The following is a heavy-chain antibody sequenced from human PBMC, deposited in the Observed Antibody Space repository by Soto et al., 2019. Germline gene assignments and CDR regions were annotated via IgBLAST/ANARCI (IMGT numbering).Heavy chain of an antibody. V-gene: IGHV3-23*01. CDR3: VPLNWDHPANFVY. D-gene: IGHD7-27*01. J-gene: IGHJ4*01. CDR1: GFTFRLYD. Sequence: GGSLRLSCAASGFTFRLYDMSWVRQAPGKGLEWVSSLSASGDRTDYVDSVKGRFAISRDNSKNMVYLQMSSLRSEDTAVYYCVPLNWDHPANFVYWVPATQVAVSS. CDR2: LSASGDRT.